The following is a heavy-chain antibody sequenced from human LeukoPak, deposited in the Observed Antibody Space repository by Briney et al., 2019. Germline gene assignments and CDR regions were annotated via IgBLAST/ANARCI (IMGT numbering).Heavy chain of an antibody. CDR1: GFTFSSYG. D-gene: IGHD1-26*01. J-gene: IGHJ1*01. Sequence: GGSLRLSCAASGFTFSSYGMHWVRQAPGKGLEWVAVISYDGSNKYYADSVKGRFTISRDNSKNTLYLQMNSLRAEDTALYCCAKKVVVGATSPYSDFQDWGQGTLVTVSS. CDR2: ISYDGSNK. CDR3: AKKVVVGATSPYSDFQD. V-gene: IGHV3-30*18.